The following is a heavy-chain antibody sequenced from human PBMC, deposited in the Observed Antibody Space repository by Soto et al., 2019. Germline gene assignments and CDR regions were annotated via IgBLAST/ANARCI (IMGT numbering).Heavy chain of an antibody. CDR1: GYTFTTYG. D-gene: IGHD3-22*01. J-gene: IGHJ3*02. Sequence: QVQLVQSGGEVKKPGASVKVSCKASGYTFTTYGISWVRQAPGQGLEWMGWISAYNGNTSYAQKRQGRVTMTTDTSTSTAYMELRSLRSVGTAVYYCARVFFRLLAFEIWGQGTMVTVSS. CDR3: ARVFFRLLAFEI. V-gene: IGHV1-18*01. CDR2: ISAYNGNT.